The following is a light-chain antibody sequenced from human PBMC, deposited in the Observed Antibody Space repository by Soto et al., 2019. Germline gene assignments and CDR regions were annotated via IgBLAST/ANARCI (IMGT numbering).Light chain of an antibody. Sequence: DIVMTQSPDSLPVSLGERATINCKSSQSVLYSSNNKNYLAWYQQKPGQPPKLLIYWSSTRESGVPDRFTGSGSGTDFTLTISSLQAEDVAVYYCQQYYSPPWTFGQGTKVGIK. V-gene: IGKV4-1*01. CDR3: QQYYSPPWT. CDR1: QSVLYSSNNKNY. J-gene: IGKJ1*01. CDR2: WSS.